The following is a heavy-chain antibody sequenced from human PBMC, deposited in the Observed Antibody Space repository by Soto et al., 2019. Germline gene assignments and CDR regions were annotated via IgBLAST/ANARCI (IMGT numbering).Heavy chain of an antibody. CDR3: ARGNYDFWSCYYYYYYGMDV. J-gene: IGHJ6*02. D-gene: IGHD3-3*01. CDR1: GFTFSSYA. Sequence: GGSLRLSCAASGFTFSSYAMHWVRQAPGKGLEWVAVISYDGSNKYYADSVKGRFTSSRDNSKNTLYLQMNSLSGGDTAVYYCARGNYDFWSCYYYYYYGMDVWGQGTTVTVSS. V-gene: IGHV3-30-3*01. CDR2: ISYDGSNK.